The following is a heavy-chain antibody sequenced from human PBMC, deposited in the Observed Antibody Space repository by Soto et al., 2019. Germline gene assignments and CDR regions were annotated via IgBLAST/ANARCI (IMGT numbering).Heavy chain of an antibody. V-gene: IGHV4-30-4*01. CDR3: ARGPATDKLDY. CDR1: GGSIISDTFY. D-gene: IGHD5-12*01. Sequence: QVELQESGPGLVEPSQTLSLTCTVSGGSIISDTFYWSWIRQPPGKGLEWIGHIYHSGSTYTNPSLKLPVTTSLDTSTHPCSLRLNSVTAADPAVYHCARGPATDKLDYWGQGTLVTVSS. CDR2: IYHSGST. J-gene: IGHJ4*02.